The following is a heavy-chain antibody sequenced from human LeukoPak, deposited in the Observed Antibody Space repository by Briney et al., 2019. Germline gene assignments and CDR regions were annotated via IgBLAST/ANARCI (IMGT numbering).Heavy chain of an antibody. CDR2: IKREGSEK. Sequence: PGGSLRLSCAASGINFSRYWMSWVRQAPGKGLEWVANIKREGSEKYYVDSVKGRFTISRDNAKNSLYLQMNSLRAEDTAVYYCARDLFIVVVPAAMGYWGQGTLVTVSS. V-gene: IGHV3-7*01. J-gene: IGHJ4*02. CDR3: ARDLFIVVVPAAMGY. D-gene: IGHD2-2*01. CDR1: GINFSRYW.